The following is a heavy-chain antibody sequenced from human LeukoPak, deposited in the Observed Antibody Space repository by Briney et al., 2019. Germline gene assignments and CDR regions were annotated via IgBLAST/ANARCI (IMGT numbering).Heavy chain of an antibody. CDR1: GGSFSGYY. V-gene: IGHV4-34*01. D-gene: IGHD2-2*01. J-gene: IGHJ3*02. CDR2: INHSGST. Sequence: SETLSLTCAVYGGSFSGYYWSWIRQPPGKRLEWIGEINHSGSTNYNPSLKSRVTISVDTSKNQFSLKLSSVTAADTAVYYCARGSVNYCSSTSCSGAFDIWGQGTMVTVSS. CDR3: ARGSVNYCSSTSCSGAFDI.